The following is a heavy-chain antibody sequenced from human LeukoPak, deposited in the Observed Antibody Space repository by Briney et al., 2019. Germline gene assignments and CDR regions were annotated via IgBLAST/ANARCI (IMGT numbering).Heavy chain of an antibody. Sequence: GRSLRLSCAASGFTFSNAWMSWVRQAPGKGLEWVSAISGSGGSTYYADSVKGRFTISRDNSKNTLYLQMNSLRAEDTAVYYCAKAPYSGSYYPFDYWGQGTLVTVSS. CDR1: GFTFSNAW. D-gene: IGHD1-26*01. CDR2: ISGSGGST. J-gene: IGHJ4*02. V-gene: IGHV3-23*01. CDR3: AKAPYSGSYYPFDY.